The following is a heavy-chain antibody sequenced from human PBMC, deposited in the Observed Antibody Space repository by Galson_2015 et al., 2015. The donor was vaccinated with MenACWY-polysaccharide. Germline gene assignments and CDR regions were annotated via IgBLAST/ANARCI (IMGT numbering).Heavy chain of an antibody. Sequence: SLRLSCAVSGFIFTNHAMHWVRQAPGKGLEWVGVISYDGISKYYADSVKGRVTISRDDSQNTLFLQWNSLRGEDTAIYYCVRDASPLGRYFDSKGWDYWGQGSLVTVSS. CDR1: GFIFTNHA. J-gene: IGHJ4*02. CDR3: VRDASPLGRYFDSKGWDY. D-gene: IGHD3-9*01. V-gene: IGHV3-30-3*01. CDR2: ISYDGISK.